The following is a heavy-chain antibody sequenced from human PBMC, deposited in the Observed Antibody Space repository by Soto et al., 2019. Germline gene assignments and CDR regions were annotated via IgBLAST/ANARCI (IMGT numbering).Heavy chain of an antibody. Sequence: EVQLVESGGGLMRPGGSLRLSCTASGFMFEKYDMHWVRQRAGKGLEWVAAIGTTGHPYYPGSAKGRFNISRENVKNSLFLQVNDLKAGDTAVYSCARWSSGWYADLDSWGHGTLVTVSA. D-gene: IGHD6-19*01. CDR2: IGTTGHP. V-gene: IGHV3-13*05. J-gene: IGHJ5*01. CDR1: GFMFEKYD. CDR3: ARWSSGWYADLDS.